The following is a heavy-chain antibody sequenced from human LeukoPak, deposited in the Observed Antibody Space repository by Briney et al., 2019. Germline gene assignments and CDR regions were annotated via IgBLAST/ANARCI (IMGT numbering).Heavy chain of an antibody. CDR2: IYYSGST. J-gene: IGHJ4*02. D-gene: IGHD4-17*01. CDR3: ARGHYGDYGLDY. Sequence: SETLSLTCTVSGGSISSSSYYWGWIRQPPGKGLEWIGSIYYSGSTYYNPSLKSRVTISVDTSKNQFSLKLSSVTAADTAVYYCARGHYGDYGLDYWGQGTLVTVSS. V-gene: IGHV4-39*01. CDR1: GGSISSSSYY.